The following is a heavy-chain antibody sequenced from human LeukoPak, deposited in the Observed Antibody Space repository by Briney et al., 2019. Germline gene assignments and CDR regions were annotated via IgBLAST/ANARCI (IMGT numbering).Heavy chain of an antibody. Sequence: GGSLRLSCAASGFTVSSNYMSWVRQTPGRGPEWLSIIYSSGDTFYASSLKGRFTISRDISRNTLYLQMNSLRAEDTAVYYCAKLATRGENYWGQGTLVTVSS. J-gene: IGHJ4*02. CDR1: GFTVSSNY. D-gene: IGHD1-7*01. CDR2: IYSSGDT. CDR3: AKLATRGENY. V-gene: IGHV3-53*01.